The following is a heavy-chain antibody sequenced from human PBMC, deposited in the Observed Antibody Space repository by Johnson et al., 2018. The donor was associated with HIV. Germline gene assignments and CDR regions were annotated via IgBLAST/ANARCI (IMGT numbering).Heavy chain of an antibody. J-gene: IGHJ3*02. Sequence: QVQLVESGGGLVKPGGSLRLSCAASGFTFSNAWMSWVRQAPGKGLEWVSYITSSGRTTYYADSVKGRFTISRDNAKNSLYLQMNSLRAEDTAVYYCATEGGTGAFDIWGQGTMVTVSS. CDR3: ATEGGTGAFDI. CDR2: ITSSGRTT. CDR1: GFTFSNAW. D-gene: IGHD2-15*01. V-gene: IGHV3-11*04.